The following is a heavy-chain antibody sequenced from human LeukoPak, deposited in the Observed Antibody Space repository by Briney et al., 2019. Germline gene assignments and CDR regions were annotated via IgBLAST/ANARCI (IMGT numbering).Heavy chain of an antibody. CDR1: GFTFSSYG. Sequence: GRSLRLSCAASGFTFSSYGMHWVRQAPGKGLEWVAVISYDGSNKYYADSVKGRFTISRDNSKNTLYLQMNSLRAEDTAVYYCAKGLSHSSSWFIDYWGQGTLVTVSS. V-gene: IGHV3-30*18. CDR3: AKGLSHSSSWFIDY. CDR2: ISYDGSNK. J-gene: IGHJ4*02. D-gene: IGHD6-13*01.